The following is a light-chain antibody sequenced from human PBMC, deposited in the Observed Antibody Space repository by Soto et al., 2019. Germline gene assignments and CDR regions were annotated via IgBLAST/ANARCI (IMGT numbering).Light chain of an antibody. Sequence: QSVLTQSPSASGTPGQRVTISCSGTSSNIGTNYVYWYQQLPGTAPKVLIYSNDKRPSGVPDRFSGSKSGTSASLAISGLRSEDEADYYCAAWDESLSGPVFGGGTKLTVL. V-gene: IGLV1-47*01. CDR2: SND. CDR1: SSNIGTNY. J-gene: IGLJ3*02. CDR3: AAWDESLSGPV.